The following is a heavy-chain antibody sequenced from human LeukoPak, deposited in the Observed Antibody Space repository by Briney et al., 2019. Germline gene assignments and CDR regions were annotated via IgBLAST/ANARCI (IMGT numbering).Heavy chain of an antibody. CDR3: ARVGDSSGYYYDYYYMDV. D-gene: IGHD3-22*01. Sequence: SETLSLTCTVSGGSISSYYWSWIRQPPGKGLEWIGYIYYSGSTNYNPSLKSRVTISVDTSKNQFSLKLSSVTAADTAVYYCARVGDSSGYYYDYYYMDVWGKGTTVTVSS. J-gene: IGHJ6*03. CDR1: GGSISSYY. CDR2: IYYSGST. V-gene: IGHV4-59*01.